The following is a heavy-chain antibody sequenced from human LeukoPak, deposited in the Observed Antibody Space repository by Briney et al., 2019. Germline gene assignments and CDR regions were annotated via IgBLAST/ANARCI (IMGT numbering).Heavy chain of an antibody. CDR1: GFPFHNYW. V-gene: IGHV3-7*01. J-gene: IGHJ6*03. Sequence: GGSLRLSCAGSGFPFHNYWMSWVRQAPGKGLEWVANIKQDGSEKFYADSVKGRFTVSRDNVKTSMYLQMDNVRPEDTAIYYCARDQHFWSGYYYYDYMDVWGKGTTVTVSS. CDR2: IKQDGSEK. CDR3: ARDQHFWSGYYYYDYMDV. D-gene: IGHD3-3*02.